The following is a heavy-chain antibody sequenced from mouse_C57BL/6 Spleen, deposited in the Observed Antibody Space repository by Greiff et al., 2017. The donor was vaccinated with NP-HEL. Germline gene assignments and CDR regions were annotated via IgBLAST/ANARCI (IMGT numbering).Heavy chain of an antibody. CDR2: IWRGGST. V-gene: IGHV2-5*01. CDR1: GFSLTSYG. J-gene: IGHJ4*01. CDR3: APNYYGSSYGAMDY. D-gene: IGHD1-1*01. Sequence: QVQLQQSGPGLVQPSQSLSITCTVSGFSLTSYGVHWVRQSPGKGLEWLGVIWRGGSTDYNAAFMSRLSITTDNSKSQVFFKMNSLQADDTAIYYCAPNYYGSSYGAMDYWGQGTSGTVSS.